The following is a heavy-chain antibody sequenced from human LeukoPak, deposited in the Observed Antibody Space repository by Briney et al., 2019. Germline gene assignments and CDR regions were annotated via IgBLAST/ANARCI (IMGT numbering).Heavy chain of an antibody. CDR3: AKDSYDSSGSRYDY. Sequence: GGSLRLSCTASGFTFSSYAMSWVRQAPGVGLEWVSAISGGGGSTWYADSVKGRFTISRDNSKNTLYMQMNSLRAEDTAVYYCAKDSYDSSGSRYDYWGQGTLVTVPS. CDR1: GFTFSSYA. CDR2: ISGGGGST. D-gene: IGHD3-22*01. V-gene: IGHV3-23*01. J-gene: IGHJ4*02.